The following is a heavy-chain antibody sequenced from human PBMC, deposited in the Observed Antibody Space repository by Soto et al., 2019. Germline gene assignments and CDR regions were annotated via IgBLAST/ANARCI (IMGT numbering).Heavy chain of an antibody. D-gene: IGHD3-22*01. CDR3: ARGRVIVVRSMDV. V-gene: IGHV1-8*02. J-gene: IGHJ6*02. Sequence: ASVKVSCKASGYTFTSYAMHWVRQAPGQRLEWMGWMNPNSGNTGYAQKFQGRVTMTRNTSISTAYMELSSLRSEDTAVYYCARGRVIVVRSMDVWGQGTTVTVSS. CDR2: MNPNSGNT. CDR1: GYTFTSYA.